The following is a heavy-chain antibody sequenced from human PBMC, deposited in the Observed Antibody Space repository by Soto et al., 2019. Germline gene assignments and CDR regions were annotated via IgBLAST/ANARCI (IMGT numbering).Heavy chain of an antibody. CDR2: INPNSGNT. J-gene: IGHJ4*02. V-gene: IGHV1-2*04. CDR1: GYTFAGYH. Sequence: ASVKVSCKAAGYTFAGYHVHWVRQAPGQGLEWMGWINPNSGNTNIAQKFQDWVTMTRDTSISTVYMELSRLRFDDTAVYYCARGRSTVEYWGQGTLVTVSS. CDR3: ARGRSTVEY.